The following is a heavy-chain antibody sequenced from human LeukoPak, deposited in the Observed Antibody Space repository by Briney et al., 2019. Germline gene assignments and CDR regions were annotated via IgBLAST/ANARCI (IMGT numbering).Heavy chain of an antibody. V-gene: IGHV3-21*01. Sequence: GGSLRLSCAASGFTFSSYSMSWVRQAPGRGLEWVSSISSSSSYIYYADSVKGRFTISRDNAKNSLYLQMNGLRAEDTAVYYCARANYDILTGYYFAVATRTLDYWGQGTLVTVSS. D-gene: IGHD3-9*01. J-gene: IGHJ4*02. CDR2: ISSSSSYI. CDR1: GFTFSSYS. CDR3: ARANYDILTGYYFAVATRTLDY.